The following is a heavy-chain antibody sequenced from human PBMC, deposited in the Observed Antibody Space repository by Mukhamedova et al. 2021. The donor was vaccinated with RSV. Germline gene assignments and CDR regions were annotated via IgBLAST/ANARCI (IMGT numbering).Heavy chain of an antibody. D-gene: IGHD4-23*01. J-gene: IGHJ4*02. CDR3: AREVMPGGGSFGF. Sequence: WGRQAPGQGLEWMGWINTNTGNPTYAQGFAGRFVFSLGTSVNTAYLQISSLKAEDTAVYYCAREVMPGGGSFGFWGQGTLVTISS. CDR2: INTNTGNP. V-gene: IGHV7-4-1*02.